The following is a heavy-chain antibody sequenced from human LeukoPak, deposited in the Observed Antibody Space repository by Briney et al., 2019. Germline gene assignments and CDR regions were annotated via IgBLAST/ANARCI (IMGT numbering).Heavy chain of an antibody. Sequence: GGSLRLSCAASGFTFSSYAMSWVRQAPGKGLEWVSAISGSDGSTYYADSVKGRFTISRDNSKNTLYLQMNSLRAEDTAVYYCAKGGVTVVPAASDYYGMDVWGQGTTVTVSS. CDR3: AKGGVTVVPAASDYYGMDV. V-gene: IGHV3-23*01. J-gene: IGHJ6*02. D-gene: IGHD2-2*01. CDR1: GFTFSSYA. CDR2: ISGSDGST.